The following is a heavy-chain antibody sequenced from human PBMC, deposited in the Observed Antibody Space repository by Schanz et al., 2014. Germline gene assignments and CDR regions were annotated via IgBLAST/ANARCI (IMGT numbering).Heavy chain of an antibody. CDR2: IYYTGST. V-gene: IGHV4-31*03. CDR1: GGSISSGAYY. Sequence: QVQLQESGPGLVKPSQTLSLTCSVSGGSISSGAYYWSWIRQHPGKGLEWIGYIYYTGSTYYNPSLKSRVTMSVDTSKTQFPLRLSSVTAADTAVYYCARYTGAYFDYWGQGTLVTVSS. D-gene: IGHD1-26*01. CDR3: ARYTGAYFDY. J-gene: IGHJ4*02.